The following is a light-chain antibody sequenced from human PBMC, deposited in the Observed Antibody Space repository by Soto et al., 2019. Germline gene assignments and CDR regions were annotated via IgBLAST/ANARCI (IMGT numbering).Light chain of an antibody. CDR2: EGS. Sequence: QSALTQPASVSGSPGQWITISCTGTSSDVGSYKLVSWYRQHPGKAPKLMIYEGSKRPSGVSNRFSGSTSGNTASLTISGLQAEDEADYYCCSYAGSSTYVVFGGGTKLTVL. V-gene: IGLV2-23*01. CDR1: SSDVGSYKL. CDR3: CSYAGSSTYVV. J-gene: IGLJ2*01.